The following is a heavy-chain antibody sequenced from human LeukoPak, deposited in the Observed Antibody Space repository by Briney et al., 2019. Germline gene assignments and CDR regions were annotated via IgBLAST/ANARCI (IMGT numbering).Heavy chain of an antibody. CDR1: GGSFSGYY. J-gene: IGHJ3*02. V-gene: IGHV4-34*01. D-gene: IGHD3-16*01. CDR2: INHSGRI. CDR3: ARVPGIVITHYAFDI. Sequence: SETLSLTCAVYGGSFSGYYWSWLRQPPEKGLEWIGEINHSGRIHYNPSLKSRVTISVDTSKNQFSLNLSSETAADTAVYYCARVPGIVITHYAFDIWGQGTMVTVSS.